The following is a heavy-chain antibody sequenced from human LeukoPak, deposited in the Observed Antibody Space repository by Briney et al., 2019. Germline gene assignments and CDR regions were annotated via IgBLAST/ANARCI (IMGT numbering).Heavy chain of an antibody. CDR2: ISSSSSYI. CDR1: GFTFSSYS. Sequence: GGSLRLSCAASGFTFSSYSMNWVRQAPGKGLEWVSSISSSSSYIYYADSVKGRFTISRDNAKNSLYLQMNSLRAEDTAVYYCARSPGSSGSFDYWGQGTLVPVSS. CDR3: ARSPGSSGSFDY. V-gene: IGHV3-21*01. J-gene: IGHJ4*02. D-gene: IGHD6-19*01.